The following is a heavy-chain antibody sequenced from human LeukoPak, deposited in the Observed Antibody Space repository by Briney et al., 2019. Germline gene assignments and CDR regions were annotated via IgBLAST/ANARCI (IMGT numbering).Heavy chain of an antibody. CDR1: GFTVSVNC. CDR3: ATYSSSNGREFQY. CDR2: LYSSGGT. J-gene: IGHJ1*01. D-gene: IGHD2-2*01. V-gene: IGHV3-66*01. Sequence: LSGGSLRLSCAASGFTVSVNCMSWVRQAPGKGLEWVSVLYSSGGTNYADSVKGRFTISRDNSENTLDLQMNSLRAEDTAVYYCATYSSSNGREFQYWGQGTLVTVSS.